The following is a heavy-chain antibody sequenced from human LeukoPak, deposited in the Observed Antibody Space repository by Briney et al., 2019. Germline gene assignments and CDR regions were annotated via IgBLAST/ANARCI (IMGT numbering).Heavy chain of an antibody. CDR3: AKDPGYYAPTQG. Sequence: PGGSLRLSCAASGFTFSNYVMHWVRQAPGKGLEWVAVISYDGSNKYYADSVKGRFTISRDNSKNTLYLQMNSLRAEDTAVYYCAKDPGYYAPTQGWGQGTLVTVSS. V-gene: IGHV3-30*18. CDR1: GFTFSNYV. CDR2: ISYDGSNK. D-gene: IGHD3-3*01. J-gene: IGHJ4*02.